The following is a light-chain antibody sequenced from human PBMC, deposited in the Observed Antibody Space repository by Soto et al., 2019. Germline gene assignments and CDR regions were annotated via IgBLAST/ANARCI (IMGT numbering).Light chain of an antibody. J-gene: IGKJ1*01. CDR1: QSIPNNN. V-gene: IGKV3-20*01. Sequence: VRSQCRGTLALSPWLRATLSCRASQSIPNNNLAWYQQKPGQAPRLLFYGAFNRASGIPDRFSGSGSGTDFTLTISRVEPVDFAVYSCQQYHSSPWTFGQGTKVDIK. CDR2: GAF. CDR3: QQYHSSPWT.